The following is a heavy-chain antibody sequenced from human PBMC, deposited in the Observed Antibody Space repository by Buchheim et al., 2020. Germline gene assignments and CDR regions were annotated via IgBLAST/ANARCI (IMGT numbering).Heavy chain of an antibody. CDR3: ARENFGGSFDY. CDR1: GFSVSDHY. CDR2: SRNKANSFIT. J-gene: IGHJ4*02. Sequence: EVQLVESGGGLVQPGGSLRLSCAASGFSVSDHYMDWVRQAPGKGLEWVGRSRNKANSFITHYAASVQGRFTISSDDSKKSVDLQMNSLKTEDTAVYFCARENFGGSFDYWGQG. V-gene: IGHV3-72*01. D-gene: IGHD4-23*01.